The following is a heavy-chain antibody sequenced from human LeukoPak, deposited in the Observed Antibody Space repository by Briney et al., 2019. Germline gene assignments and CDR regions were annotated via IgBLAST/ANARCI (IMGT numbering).Heavy chain of an antibody. V-gene: IGHV3-33*03. CDR3: AKKGYYYASSSSPFYFDF. D-gene: IGHD3-10*01. CDR2: MWTDRSDK. Sequence: PGGSLRLSCAASGFIFRNFAMQWVRQAPGKGLEWVGVMWTDRSDKYYADSVKGRFTISRDNSKNTLFLQMNSLRPEDTAIYYCAKKGYYYASSSSPFYFDFWGQGTLVTVSS. CDR1: GFIFRNFA. J-gene: IGHJ4*02.